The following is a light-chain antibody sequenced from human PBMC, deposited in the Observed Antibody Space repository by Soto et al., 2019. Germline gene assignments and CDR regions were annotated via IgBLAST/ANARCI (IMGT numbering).Light chain of an antibody. CDR1: QSISSY. CDR2: DAS. V-gene: IGKV3-11*01. J-gene: IGKJ3*01. Sequence: EIVLTQSPATLSLSPGERATLSCRASQSISSYLAWYQHKPGQAPRLLIYDASNRATGIPARFIGSGSGTAFTLTINSLEPEDFAIYYCQQRTNWPLTFGPGTKVDIK. CDR3: QQRTNWPLT.